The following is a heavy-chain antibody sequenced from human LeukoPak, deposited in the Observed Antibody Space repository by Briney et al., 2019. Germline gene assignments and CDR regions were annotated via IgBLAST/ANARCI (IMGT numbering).Heavy chain of an antibody. V-gene: IGHV1-18*01. Sequence: GASVKVSCKASGYTFTSYGISWVRQAPGQGLEWMGWISAYNGNTNYAQKLQGRVTMTTDTSTSTAYMELRSLRSDDTAVYYCARDTRGGSYWSGIPNFDYWGQGTLLTAPS. CDR2: ISAYNGNT. CDR1: GYTFTSYG. D-gene: IGHD1-26*01. CDR3: ARDTRGGSYWSGIPNFDY. J-gene: IGHJ4*02.